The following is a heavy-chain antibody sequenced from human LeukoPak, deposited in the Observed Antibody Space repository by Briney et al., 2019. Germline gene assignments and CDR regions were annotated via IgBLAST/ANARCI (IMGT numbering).Heavy chain of an antibody. V-gene: IGHV3-11*01. D-gene: IGHD2-2*01. CDR3: AREWGYCSSTSCYGPDAFDI. CDR2: ISSSGSTI. Sequence: PGGSLRLSCAASGFTFSDYYMSWIRQAPGKGLEGVSYISSSGSTIYYADSVKGRFTISRDNAKNSLYLQMNSLRAEDTAVYYCAREWGYCSSTSCYGPDAFDIWGQGTMVTVSS. J-gene: IGHJ3*02. CDR1: GFTFSDYY.